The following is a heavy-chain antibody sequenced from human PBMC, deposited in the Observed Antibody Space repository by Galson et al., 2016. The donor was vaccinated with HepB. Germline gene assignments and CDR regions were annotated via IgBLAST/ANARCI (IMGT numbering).Heavy chain of an antibody. V-gene: IGHV4-31*03. CDR1: GGTLNGSNHY. D-gene: IGHD3-10*01. CDR2: IYQTGVT. Sequence: TLSLTCTVSGGTLNGSNHYWSWIRQNPGKGLEWIGYIYQTGVTLYNRSLKSRLTISLDTSKNQFSLKLTSVTAADTALYYCARVSGLGSYYKDWGQGVLVTVSS. J-gene: IGHJ4*02. CDR3: ARVSGLGSYYKD.